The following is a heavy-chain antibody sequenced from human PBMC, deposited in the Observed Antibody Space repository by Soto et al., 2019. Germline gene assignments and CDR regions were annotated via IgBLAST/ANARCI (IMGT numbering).Heavy chain of an antibody. CDR2: ISYDGSNK. J-gene: IGHJ1*01. Sequence: QVQLVESGGGVVQPGRSLRLSCAASGFTFSSYAMHWVRQAPGKGQEWVAVISYDGSNKYYADSVKGRFTISRDNSKNTLYLQMNSLRAEDTAVYYCARPAEVVVAAMTGRYFQHWGQGTLVTVSS. V-gene: IGHV3-30-3*01. CDR3: ARPAEVVVAAMTGRYFQH. CDR1: GFTFSSYA. D-gene: IGHD2-15*01.